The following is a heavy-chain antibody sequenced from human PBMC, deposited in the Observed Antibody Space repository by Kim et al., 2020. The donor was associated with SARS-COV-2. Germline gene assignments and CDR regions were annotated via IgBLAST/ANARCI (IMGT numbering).Heavy chain of an antibody. CDR1: GFTFSSYG. CDR2: IWYDGSNK. CDR3: AKDRVRPSLTPPYYYYGMDV. D-gene: IGHD3-10*01. Sequence: GGSLRLSCAASGFTFSSYGMHWVRQAPGKGLEWVAVIWYDGSNKYYADSVKGRFTISRDNSKNTLYLQMNSLRAEDTAVYYCAKDRVRPSLTPPYYYYGMDVWGQGTTVTVSS. J-gene: IGHJ6*02. V-gene: IGHV3-33*06.